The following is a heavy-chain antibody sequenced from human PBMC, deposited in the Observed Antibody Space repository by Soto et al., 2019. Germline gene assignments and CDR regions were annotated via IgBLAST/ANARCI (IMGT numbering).Heavy chain of an antibody. CDR3: ARDDSSAPYYYGMDA. CDR2: ISAYNGNT. V-gene: IGHV1-18*01. CDR1: GYTFTSYG. Sequence: ASVKVSCKASGYTFTSYGISWVRQAPGQGLEWMGWISAYNGNTNYAQKHQGRVTMTTDTSTSTAYTEQRSLRSDDTAVYYCARDDSSAPYYYGMDAWGQGTTVTVSS. J-gene: IGHJ6*02. D-gene: IGHD3-22*01.